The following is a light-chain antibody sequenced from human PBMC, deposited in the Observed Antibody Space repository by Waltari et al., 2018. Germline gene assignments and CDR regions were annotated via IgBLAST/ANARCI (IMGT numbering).Light chain of an antibody. CDR2: DVR. CDR1: SSDVGNYDY. V-gene: IGLV2-14*01. J-gene: IGLJ1*01. Sequence: QSALTQPASVSGSPGQSITISCTGTSSDVGNYDYVPWYQQYSGKAPKLMIYDVRHRPSGVFDRFSGSKSGNTASLTISGLQAEDEADYYCSSYTSSDTYVFGTGTKVTVL. CDR3: SSYTSSDTYV.